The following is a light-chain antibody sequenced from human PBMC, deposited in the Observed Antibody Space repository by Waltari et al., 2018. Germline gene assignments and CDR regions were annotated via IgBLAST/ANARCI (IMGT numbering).Light chain of an antibody. J-gene: IGLJ3*02. CDR1: NNNVGNQG. Sequence: QAGLTQPPSVSKGLGQTATLTCTGHNNNVGNQGAAWLQQHQGHPPKLLSYRNNNRPSGISEKFSASRSGNTASLTITGLQPEDEADYYCSAWDSNLSAWVFGGGTKLTVL. V-gene: IGLV10-54*04. CDR2: RNN. CDR3: SAWDSNLSAWV.